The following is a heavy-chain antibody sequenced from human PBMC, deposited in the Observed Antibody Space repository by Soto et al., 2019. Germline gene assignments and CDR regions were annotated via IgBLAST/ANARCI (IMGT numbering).Heavy chain of an antibody. CDR1: GDSISNNKW. V-gene: IGHV4-4*02. J-gene: IGHJ4*02. CDR3: ARARATIAAAAIFDC. CDR2: VYRTGST. Sequence: PSETLSLTCSVSGDSISNNKWLSWVRQPPGKGLEWIGEVYRTGSTNYNPSLESRVIVSVDKSKNQFSLKLTSVTAADTAVYYCARARATIAAAAIFDCWGQGTLVTVSS. D-gene: IGHD6-13*01.